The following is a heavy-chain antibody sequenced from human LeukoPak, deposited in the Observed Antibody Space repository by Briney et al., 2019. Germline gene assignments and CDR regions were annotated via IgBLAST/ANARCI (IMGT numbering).Heavy chain of an antibody. CDR1: GFTFSDYY. Sequence: GGSLRLSCAASGFTFSDYYMSWIRQAPGKGLEWVSYISSSGSTIYYADSVKGRFTISRDNAKNSLYLQMNSLRAEDTAVYYCARDNLGPRSDDAFDIWGQGTMVTVSS. D-gene: IGHD7-27*01. V-gene: IGHV3-11*01. CDR3: ARDNLGPRSDDAFDI. CDR2: ISSSGSTI. J-gene: IGHJ3*02.